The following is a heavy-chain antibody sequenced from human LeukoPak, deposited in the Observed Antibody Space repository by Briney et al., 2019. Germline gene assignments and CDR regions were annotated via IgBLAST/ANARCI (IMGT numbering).Heavy chain of an antibody. CDR3: ASNGGGYDSSGYYENTDAFDI. CDR2: IYYSGST. Sequence: SETLSLTCTVSGGSISSHYWSWIRQPPGKGLVWIGYIYYSGSTNYNPSLKSRVTISVDTSKNQFSLKLSSVTAADTAVYYCASNGGGYDSSGYYENTDAFDIWGQGTMVTVSS. V-gene: IGHV4-59*11. CDR1: GGSISSHY. D-gene: IGHD3-22*01. J-gene: IGHJ3*02.